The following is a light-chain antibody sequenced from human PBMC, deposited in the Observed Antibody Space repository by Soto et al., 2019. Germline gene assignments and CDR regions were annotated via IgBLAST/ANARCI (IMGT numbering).Light chain of an antibody. CDR1: QSLLRSDGKSS. Sequence: DIVMTQTPLSLSVSPGQPASISCKSSQSLLRSDGKSSLYWYLQKPGQSPQLLIYGASTRLSGVPDRFSGSGSGTDFTLTISRVEAEDVGVYYCMQRIQLPGTFGQGTKLEIK. CDR3: MQRIQLPGT. CDR2: GAS. J-gene: IGKJ2*01. V-gene: IGKV2D-29*02.